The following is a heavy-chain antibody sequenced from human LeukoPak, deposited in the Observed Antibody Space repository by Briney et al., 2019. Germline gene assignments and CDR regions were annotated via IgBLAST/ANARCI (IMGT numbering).Heavy chain of an antibody. J-gene: IGHJ3*02. D-gene: IGHD3-22*01. CDR2: IRGTGGGT. CDR1: GCTFNTYA. V-gene: IGHV3-23*01. CDR3: AKDREMYFYDSSGYRDAFHI. Sequence: GGSLRLSCADSGCTFNTYAMRWVRQAPGKGLEWVSSIRGTGGGTYYADSVKGRFTISRDNSHKTLYLQMNSLRAEDTAVYYCAKDREMYFYDSSGYRDAFHIWGQGTKVTVSS.